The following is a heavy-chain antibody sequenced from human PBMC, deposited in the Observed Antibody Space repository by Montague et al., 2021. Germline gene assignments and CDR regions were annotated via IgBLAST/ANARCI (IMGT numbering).Heavy chain of an antibody. CDR2: ISESGDQT. D-gene: IGHD6-13*01. Sequence: SLRLSCATSGFIFRNYAMNWVRQAPGKGLEWVSRISESGDQTDHADSVKGRFTISRDNSKNTLYVQMNSLRIEDTAVYYCVKQYLEDSWGQGTLVTVSS. V-gene: IGHV3-23*01. CDR1: GFIFRNYA. CDR3: VKQYLEDS. J-gene: IGHJ5*02.